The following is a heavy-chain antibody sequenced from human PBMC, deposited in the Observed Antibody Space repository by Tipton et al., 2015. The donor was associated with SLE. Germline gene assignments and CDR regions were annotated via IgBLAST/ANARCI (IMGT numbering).Heavy chain of an antibody. CDR2: VYHSGSA. Sequence: TLSLTCAVSGGSISSGGYSWSWIRQPPGKGLEWIGYVYHSGSAYYNPSLKSRVTISVDRSRNQFSPILSSVTAADTAVYYCASEILRDYGSAWGPDYWGQGTLVTVSS. J-gene: IGHJ4*02. CDR1: GGSISSGGYS. CDR3: ASEILRDYGSAWGPDY. D-gene: IGHD6-19*01. V-gene: IGHV4-30-2*01.